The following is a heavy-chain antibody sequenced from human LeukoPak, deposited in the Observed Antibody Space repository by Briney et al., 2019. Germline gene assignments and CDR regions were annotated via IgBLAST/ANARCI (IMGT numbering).Heavy chain of an antibody. CDR2: IKSKTDGGTT. V-gene: IGHV3-15*01. CDR1: GFTFSNAW. Sequence: GGSLRLSCAASGFTFSNAWMSWVRQAPGKGLEWVGRIKSKTDGGTTDYGAPVKGRFTISRDDSKNTLYLQMNSLKTEDTAVYYCARGDSDSSGFDAFDIWGQGTMVTVSS. D-gene: IGHD3-22*01. CDR3: ARGDSDSSGFDAFDI. J-gene: IGHJ3*02.